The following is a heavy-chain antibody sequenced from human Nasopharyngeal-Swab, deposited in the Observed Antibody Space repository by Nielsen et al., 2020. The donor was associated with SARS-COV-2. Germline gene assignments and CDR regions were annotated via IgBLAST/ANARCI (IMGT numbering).Heavy chain of an antibody. J-gene: IGHJ4*02. Sequence: GESLKISCAASGFTFSDYYMSWIRQAPGKGLEWVSAISGSGGSTYYADSVKGRFTISRDNSKNTLYLQMNSLRAEDTAVYYCAKDRFYVLGYFDYWGQGTLVTVSS. CDR3: AKDRFYVLGYFDY. CDR1: GFTFSDYY. V-gene: IGHV3-23*01. D-gene: IGHD2/OR15-2a*01. CDR2: ISGSGGST.